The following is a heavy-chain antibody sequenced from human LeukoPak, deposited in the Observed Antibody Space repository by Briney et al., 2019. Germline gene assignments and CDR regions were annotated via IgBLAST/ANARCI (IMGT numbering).Heavy chain of an antibody. CDR1: GFTVSSNY. V-gene: IGHV3-21*01. Sequence: GGSLRLSCAASGFTVSSNYMSWVRQAPGKGLEWVSSISSSSSYIYYADSVKGRFTISRDNAKNSLYLQMNSLRAEDTAVYYCARDVHYDFWSGPSPNFDYWGQGTLVTVSS. D-gene: IGHD3-3*01. CDR2: ISSSSSYI. CDR3: ARDVHYDFWSGPSPNFDY. J-gene: IGHJ4*02.